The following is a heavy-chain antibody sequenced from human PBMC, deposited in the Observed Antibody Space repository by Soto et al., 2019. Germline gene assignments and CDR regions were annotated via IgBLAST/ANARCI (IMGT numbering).Heavy chain of an antibody. CDR1: GFTFKNYA. V-gene: IGHV3-23*01. Sequence: GGSLSLSCAASGFTFKNYAMSWVRQAPGKGLEWVSSISNSGGSTYYADSVQGRFTISRDNSKNTLSLQMNSLRAEDTAIYYCANHRGVLVTQYLFDDWGKGTLVTVSS. CDR3: ANHRGVLVTQYLFDD. CDR2: ISNSGGST. J-gene: IGHJ1*01. D-gene: IGHD2-21*02.